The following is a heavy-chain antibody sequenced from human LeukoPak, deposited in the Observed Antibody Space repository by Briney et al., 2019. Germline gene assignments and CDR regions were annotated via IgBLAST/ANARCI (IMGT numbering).Heavy chain of an antibody. J-gene: IGHJ4*02. CDR3: ATSTPGYRGGMIDY. CDR2: MNPNSGNT. Sequence: ASVKVSCKASGYTFTSYDINWVRQATGQGLEWMGWMNPNSGNTGYAQKFQGRVTMTRNTSISTAYMELSSLRSEDTAVYYCATSTPGYRGGMIDYWGQGTLVTVSS. CDR1: GYTFTSYD. V-gene: IGHV1-8*01. D-gene: IGHD2-15*01.